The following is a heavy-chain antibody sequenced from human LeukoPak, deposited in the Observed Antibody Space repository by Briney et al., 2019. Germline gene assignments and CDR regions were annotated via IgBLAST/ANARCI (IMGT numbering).Heavy chain of an antibody. CDR3: ACRSITMVRGVIHLFDY. Sequence: PSETLPLTCAVSGYSISSGYYWGWIRQPPGKGLEWIGSIYHSGSTYYNPSLKSRVTISVDTSKNQFSLKLSSVTAADAAVYYCACRSITMVRGVIHLFDYWGQGTLVTVSS. V-gene: IGHV4-38-2*01. CDR2: IYHSGST. CDR1: GYSISSGYY. J-gene: IGHJ4*02. D-gene: IGHD3-10*01.